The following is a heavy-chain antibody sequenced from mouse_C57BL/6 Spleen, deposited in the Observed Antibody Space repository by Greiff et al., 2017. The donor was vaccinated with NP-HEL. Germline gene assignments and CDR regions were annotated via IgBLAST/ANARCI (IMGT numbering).Heavy chain of an antibody. Sequence: EVQLVESGPELVKPGASVKISCKASGYSFTDYNMNWVKQSNGKSLEWIGVINPNYGTTSYNQKFKGKATLTVDQSSSTAYMQLNSLTSEDSAVYYCARSPYYKGMGYFDYWGQGTTLTVSS. D-gene: IGHD2-12*01. CDR3: ARSPYYKGMGYFDY. CDR2: INPNYGTT. J-gene: IGHJ2*01. V-gene: IGHV1-39*01. CDR1: GYSFTDYN.